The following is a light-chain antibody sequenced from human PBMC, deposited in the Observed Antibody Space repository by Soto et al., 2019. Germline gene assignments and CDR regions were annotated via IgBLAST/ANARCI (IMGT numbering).Light chain of an antibody. J-gene: IGLJ1*01. CDR3: SSYTSSSTYV. CDR2: DVT. CDR1: SSDVGGYNY. Sequence: SALTQPASVSGSPGQSIAISCTGTSSDVGGYNYVSWYQQHPGKAPKLMIYDVTNRPSGVSDRFSGSKSGNTASLTISGLQAEDEADYYCSSYTSSSTYVFGTGTK. V-gene: IGLV2-14*01.